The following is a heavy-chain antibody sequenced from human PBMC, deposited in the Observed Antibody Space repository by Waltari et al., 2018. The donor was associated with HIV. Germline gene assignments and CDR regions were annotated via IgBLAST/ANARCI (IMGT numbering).Heavy chain of an antibody. CDR3: ARHVGGYDSSGYFPYYFDY. CDR1: DGSIDRSSYY. D-gene: IGHD3-22*01. V-gene: IGHV4-39*01. CDR2: IYYSGST. J-gene: IGHJ4*02. Sequence: QLQLQESGPGLVKPSETLSLTCTGSDGSIDRSSYYWGWLRQPPGKGLEWIGSIYYSGSTYDNPSLKSRVTISVDTSKNRFSLKLSSVTAADTAVYYCARHVGGYDSSGYFPYYFDYWGQGALVTVSS.